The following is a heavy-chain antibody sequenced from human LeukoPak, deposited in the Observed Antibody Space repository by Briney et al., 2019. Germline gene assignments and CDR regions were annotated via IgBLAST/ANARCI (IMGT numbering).Heavy chain of an antibody. D-gene: IGHD3-16*01. CDR1: GFTFSNYA. V-gene: IGHV3-23*01. J-gene: IGHJ4*02. CDR3: ARAAGGSIMIIDY. CDR2: IVGSGGST. Sequence: PGGSLRLSCAASGFTFSNYAMSWVRQAPGKGLEWVSAIVGSGGSTYYADSVKGRFTISRDNAKNSLYLQMNSLRAEDTAVYYCARAAGGSIMIIDYWGQGTLVTVSS.